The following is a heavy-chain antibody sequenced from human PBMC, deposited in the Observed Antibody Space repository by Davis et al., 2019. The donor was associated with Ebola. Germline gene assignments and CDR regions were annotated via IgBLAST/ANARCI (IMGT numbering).Heavy chain of an antibody. CDR1: GGSFSSHP. J-gene: IGHJ4*02. V-gene: IGHV1-69*13. D-gene: IGHD3-9*01. Sequence: SVKVSCKTSGGSFSSHPISWVRQAPRQGLEWMGGIIPIFDTPHYAQKFQGRITITADASTSTAYMELSSLRSEDTATYFWPRDFDGGNYYFDYWGPGTPVTVSS. CDR2: IIPIFDTP. CDR3: PRDFDGGNYYFDY.